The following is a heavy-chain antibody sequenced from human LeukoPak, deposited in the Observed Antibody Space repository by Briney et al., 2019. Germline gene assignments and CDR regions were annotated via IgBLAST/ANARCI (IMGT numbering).Heavy chain of an antibody. CDR3: AKDINYDIPFDY. CDR1: GFTFSSYA. D-gene: IGHD3-22*01. CDR2: ISGSGGST. J-gene: IGHJ4*02. Sequence: GGSLRLSSAPSGFTFSSYAMSWVRQAPGKGLEWVSAISGSGGSTYYADSVKGRFTISRDNSKNTLYLQMNSLRAEDTAVYYCAKDINYDIPFDYWGQGTLVTVSS. V-gene: IGHV3-23*01.